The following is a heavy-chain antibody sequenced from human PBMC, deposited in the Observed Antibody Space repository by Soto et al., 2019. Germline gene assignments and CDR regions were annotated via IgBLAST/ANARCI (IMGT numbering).Heavy chain of an antibody. CDR3: TRAQRGISSTLDY. V-gene: IGHV3-72*01. Sequence: GXSLRLSCAASGFTFSDHYLDWFRQAPGKGLEWVGRIRKKPNDYTTEYAASVKGRFTISRDDSKNSLYLQMDSLETGDTAVYYCTRAQRGISSTLDYWGQGTLVTVSS. CDR1: GFTFSDHY. D-gene: IGHD6-13*01. J-gene: IGHJ4*02. CDR2: IRKKPNDYTT.